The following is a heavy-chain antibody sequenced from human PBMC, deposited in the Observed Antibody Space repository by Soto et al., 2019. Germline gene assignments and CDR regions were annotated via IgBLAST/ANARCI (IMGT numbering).Heavy chain of an antibody. V-gene: IGHV4-34*01. CDR3: ARGDILTGYSDYYYYGMDV. Sequence: QVQLQQWGAGLLKPSETLSLTCAVYGGSFSGYYWSWIRQPPGKGLEWIGEINHSGSTNYNPSLKSRGTISVDTSKHQFSLKLSSVTAADTAVYYCARGDILTGYSDYYYYGMDVWGQGTTVTVSS. CDR1: GGSFSGYY. CDR2: INHSGST. D-gene: IGHD3-9*01. J-gene: IGHJ6*02.